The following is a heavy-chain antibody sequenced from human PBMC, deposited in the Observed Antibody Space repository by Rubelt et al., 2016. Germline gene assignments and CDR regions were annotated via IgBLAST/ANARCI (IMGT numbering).Heavy chain of an antibody. CDR1: GYTFTSYY. Sequence: QVQLVQSGAEVKKPGASVKVSCKASGYTFTSYYMHWVRQTPGQGLEWMGIINPSGGRTSYAQKCQGRVTMTRDTSTSTVYSELSSLRSEDTAVEYCARDVIVVVPAAPDAFDIWGQGTMVTVSS. V-gene: IGHV1-46*01. D-gene: IGHD2-2*01. CDR3: ARDVIVVVPAAPDAFDI. CDR2: INPSGGRT. J-gene: IGHJ3*02.